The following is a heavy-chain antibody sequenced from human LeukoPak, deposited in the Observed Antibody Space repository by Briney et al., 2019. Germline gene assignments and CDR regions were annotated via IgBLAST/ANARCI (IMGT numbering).Heavy chain of an antibody. D-gene: IGHD3-9*01. Sequence: GGSLRLSCAASGFIFGDYGMSWVRQAPGKGLEWVSSINWNGGTTDYADSVKGRFTISRDNAKNSLYLHMNTLRAEDTAVYYCARTGHYDILTAYYLGAFDIWGLGTMVTVSS. J-gene: IGHJ3*02. CDR1: GFIFGDYG. CDR2: INWNGGTT. V-gene: IGHV3-20*04. CDR3: ARTGHYDILTAYYLGAFDI.